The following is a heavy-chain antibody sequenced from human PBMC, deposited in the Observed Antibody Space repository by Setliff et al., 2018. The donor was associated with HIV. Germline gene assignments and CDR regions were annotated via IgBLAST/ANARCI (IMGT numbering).Heavy chain of an antibody. V-gene: IGHV3-11*01. J-gene: IGHJ4*02. CDR1: GFTFSDYY. D-gene: IGHD3-22*01. Sequence: PGGSLRLSCAASGFTFSDYYMSWIRQAPGKGLEWVSYISNSGSTIYYADSVKGRFSISRDNAKNSLYLQMNSLRAEDTAEYYCAKELAASGLGYFDSWGRGILVTVSS. CDR3: AKELAASGLGYFDS. CDR2: ISNSGSTI.